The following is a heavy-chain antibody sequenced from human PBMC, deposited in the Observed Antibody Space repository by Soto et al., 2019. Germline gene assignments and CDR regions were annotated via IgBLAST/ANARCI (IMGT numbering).Heavy chain of an antibody. Sequence: ASVKVSCKASGYTFSSYGVTWVRQAPGQGLEWMGWISGYNGNTKYAQKLQGRLTITTDTSTNTAFMELRSLRSDDTAVYYCSRDDSDWFFNWGRGTLVTVSS. CDR2: ISGYNGNT. CDR3: SRDDSDWFFN. CDR1: GYTFSSYG. D-gene: IGHD3-9*01. J-gene: IGHJ4*02. V-gene: IGHV1-18*01.